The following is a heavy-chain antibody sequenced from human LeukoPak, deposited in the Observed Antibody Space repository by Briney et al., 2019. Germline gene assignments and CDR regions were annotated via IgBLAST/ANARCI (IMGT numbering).Heavy chain of an antibody. Sequence: GGSLRLSCAASGFTFSSYSMHWVRQAPGKGLVWVSSISRDGTGTIYADSVKGRFTISRDNAKNTLFLQMTSLRAEDTAVYYCARVAVDAAGNNYWDQGTLVTVSS. V-gene: IGHV3-74*01. CDR3: ARVAVDAAGNNY. CDR2: ISRDGTGT. J-gene: IGHJ4*02. D-gene: IGHD6-13*01. CDR1: GFTFSSYS.